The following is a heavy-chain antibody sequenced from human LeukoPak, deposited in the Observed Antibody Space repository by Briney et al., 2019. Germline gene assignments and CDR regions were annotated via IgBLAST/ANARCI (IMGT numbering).Heavy chain of an antibody. CDR1: GFTFDGYA. CDR3: TRGDYGDYYDLDY. D-gene: IGHD4-17*01. V-gene: IGHV3-49*04. J-gene: IGHJ4*02. Sequence: GGSLRLSCTASGFTFDGYAMSWVRQAPGKGLEWLGFIRRETNGGTTEYAASVKGRFIISRDDSKSITYLQMNSLKTEDTAVYYCTRGDYGDYYDLDYWGQGTLVTVSS. CDR2: IRRETNGGTT.